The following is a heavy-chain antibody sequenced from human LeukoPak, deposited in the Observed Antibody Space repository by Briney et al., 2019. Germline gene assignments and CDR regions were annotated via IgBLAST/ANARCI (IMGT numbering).Heavy chain of an antibody. J-gene: IGHJ4*02. Sequence: SETPSLTCAVSGGSISSSNWWSWVRQPPGKGLEWIGEIYHSGSTNYNPSLKSRVTISVDKSKNQFSLKLSSVTAADTAVYYCARGPYYYDSSGSFDYWGQGTLVTVSS. D-gene: IGHD3-22*01. V-gene: IGHV4-4*02. CDR1: GGSISSSNW. CDR3: ARGPYYYDSSGSFDY. CDR2: IYHSGST.